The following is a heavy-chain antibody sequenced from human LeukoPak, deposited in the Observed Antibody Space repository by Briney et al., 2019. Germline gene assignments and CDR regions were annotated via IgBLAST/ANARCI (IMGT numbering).Heavy chain of an antibody. J-gene: IGHJ4*02. Sequence: SVKVSCKASGGTFSTYGTSWVRQAPGQGLEWMGGIIPIIGTPKFAQKFQGRVTITTDEVTTTVYMELSRLRLEDTAVYYCARDLMVRGARGHWGQGTLVTVSS. D-gene: IGHD3-10*01. V-gene: IGHV1-69*05. CDR2: IIPIIGTP. CDR1: GGTFSTYG. CDR3: ARDLMVRGARGH.